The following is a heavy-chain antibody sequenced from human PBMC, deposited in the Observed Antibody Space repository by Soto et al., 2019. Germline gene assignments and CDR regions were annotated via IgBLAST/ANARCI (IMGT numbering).Heavy chain of an antibody. D-gene: IGHD3-3*01. CDR3: ARSDFWSGYYNYYYYYYMDV. J-gene: IGHJ6*03. Sequence: GGSLRLSCAASGFTFSSYWMHWVRQAPGKGLVWVSRINSDGSSTSYADSVKGRFTISRDSAKNTLYLQMNSLRAEDTAVYYCARSDFWSGYYNYYYYYYMDVWGKGTTVTVSS. V-gene: IGHV3-74*01. CDR2: INSDGSST. CDR1: GFTFSSYW.